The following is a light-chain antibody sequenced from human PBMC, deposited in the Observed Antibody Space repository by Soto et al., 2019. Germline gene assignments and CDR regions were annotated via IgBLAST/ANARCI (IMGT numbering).Light chain of an antibody. CDR1: ESLVFSDGDTY. V-gene: IGKV2-30*01. CDR3: MQGTQRHRT. Sequence: DVVMTQSLLSLPVTLGQPASISCRTSESLVFSDGDTYLKWFQQRPGQSPRRLIDKVSNRDSVAIDRFSGSGSGSVLTMKLRGVEADDVLGYCCMQGTQRHRTFGQGTKVEI. J-gene: IGKJ1*01. CDR2: KVS.